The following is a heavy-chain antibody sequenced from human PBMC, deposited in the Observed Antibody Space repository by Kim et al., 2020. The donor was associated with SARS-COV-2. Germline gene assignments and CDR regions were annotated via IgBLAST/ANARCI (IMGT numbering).Heavy chain of an antibody. J-gene: IGHJ6*02. CDR2: INPNSGGT. Sequence: ASVKVSCKASGYTFTGYYMHWVRQAPGQGLEWMGWINPNSGGTNYAQKFQGRVTMTRDTSISTAYMELSRLRSDDTAVYYCARDGETHRMDKYGMDVWGQGTTVTVSS. CDR1: GYTFTGYY. D-gene: IGHD3-3*01. V-gene: IGHV1-2*02. CDR3: ARDGETHRMDKYGMDV.